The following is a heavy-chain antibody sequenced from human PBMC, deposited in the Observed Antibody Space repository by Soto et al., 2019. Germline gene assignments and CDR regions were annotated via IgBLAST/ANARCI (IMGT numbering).Heavy chain of an antibody. D-gene: IGHD7-27*01. CDR1: GGSISSGDYY. CDR2: IYHSGSA. Sequence: QVQLQESGPGLVKPSQTLSLTCSVSGGSISSGDYYWSWIRQHPGKGLEWIGYIYHSGSAYYNPSLKSRLKMSVDTSKNQFSLNLTSVTAADTAVYYCARDENRGYVWIDPWSPGTLVTVSS. J-gene: IGHJ5*02. V-gene: IGHV4-31*03. CDR3: ARDENRGYVWIDP.